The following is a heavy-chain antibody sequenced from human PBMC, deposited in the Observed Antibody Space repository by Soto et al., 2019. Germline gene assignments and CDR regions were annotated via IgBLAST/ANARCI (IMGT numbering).Heavy chain of an antibody. D-gene: IGHD5-12*01. CDR1: GGSISSGDYY. CDR3: ARDSRRAMATYPYYYFVMDV. CDR2: IYYSATT. J-gene: IGHJ6*02. Sequence: SETLSLTCTVSGGSISSGDYYWSWIRQPPGKGLEWIGYIYYSATTDYNPSLKSRVAILVDPSNNQFSLRLSSVTAADTAVYYCARDSRRAMATYPYYYFVMDVWGQGTTVTVSS. V-gene: IGHV4-30-4*01.